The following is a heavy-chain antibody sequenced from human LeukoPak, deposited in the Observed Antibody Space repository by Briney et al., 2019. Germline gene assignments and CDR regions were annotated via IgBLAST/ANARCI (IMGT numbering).Heavy chain of an antibody. CDR3: ARGGSSSPVISVH. J-gene: IGHJ4*02. CDR2: ITSSSSYM. Sequence: GGSLSLSWEASGFTFSDYNMNWFRKAPGKGLEWVSSITSSSSYMYYADSVKGRFTISRDNAGNSLYLQMNSLRAEDTAVYYCARGGSSSPVISVHWGQGTLVTVSS. D-gene: IGHD6-6*01. V-gene: IGHV3-21*01. CDR1: GFTFSDYN.